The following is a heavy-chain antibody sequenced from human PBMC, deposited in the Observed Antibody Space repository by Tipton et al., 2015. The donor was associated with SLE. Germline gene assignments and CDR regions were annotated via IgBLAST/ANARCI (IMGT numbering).Heavy chain of an antibody. V-gene: IGHV3-30*02. Sequence: SLRLSCAASGFTFSSYGMHWVRQAPGKGLEWVAFIRFDGSNKYYADSVKGRFTISRDNSRNTLYLQMNSLRAEDTAVYYCAKVDSSQTSYYYYGMDVWGQGTTVTVSS. CDR2: IRFDGSNK. CDR1: GFTFSSYG. J-gene: IGHJ6*02. CDR3: AKVDSSQTSYYYYGMDV. D-gene: IGHD6-13*01.